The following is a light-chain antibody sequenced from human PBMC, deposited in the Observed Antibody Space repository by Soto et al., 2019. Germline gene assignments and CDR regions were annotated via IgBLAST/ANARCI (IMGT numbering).Light chain of an antibody. CDR2: GAS. J-gene: IGKJ2*01. CDR3: QQYDNGPPYT. CDR1: QSLSRN. V-gene: IGKV3-15*01. Sequence: EIVMTQSPATLSVSPGERATLSCRASQSLSRNLAWYQHKPGQAPRLLIYGASTRATDIPARFTGSGSGTEFTLTISSLQSEDIAVYYCQQYDNGPPYTFGQGTKLEIK.